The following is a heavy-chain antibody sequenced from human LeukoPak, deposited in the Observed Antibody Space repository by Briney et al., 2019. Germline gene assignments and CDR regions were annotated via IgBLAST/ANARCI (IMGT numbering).Heavy chain of an antibody. CDR1: GFTFSTYW. V-gene: IGHV3-74*01. CDR3: GRDLVGRDDT. D-gene: IGHD1-26*01. J-gene: IGHJ5*02. CDR2: TNPDGSST. Sequence: PGGSLRLSCAASGFTFSTYWFHWVRQAPGEGPVWVSRTNPDGSSTDHAGSVRGRFVISKDNARNTLYLQMHRLRAQDTALYYWGRDLVGRDDTWGQGTLVTVSS.